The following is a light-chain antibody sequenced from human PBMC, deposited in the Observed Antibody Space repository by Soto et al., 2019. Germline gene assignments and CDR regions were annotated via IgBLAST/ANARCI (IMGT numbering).Light chain of an antibody. Sequence: QSVLTQPASVSGSPGQSVTISCTGTSSDIGFYNYVSWYQQYPDKAPKLILYEVTTRPSGVSSRFSGSKSGNTASLTISGLQPEDEADYYCCSYAGSYTYVFGTGTKVTVL. CDR3: CSYAGSYTYV. CDR2: EVT. CDR1: SSDIGFYNY. J-gene: IGLJ1*01. V-gene: IGLV2-14*01.